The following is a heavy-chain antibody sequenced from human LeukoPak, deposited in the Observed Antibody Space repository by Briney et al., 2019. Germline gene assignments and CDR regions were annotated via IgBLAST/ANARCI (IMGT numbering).Heavy chain of an antibody. Sequence: SETLSLTCTVSGGSFRSGSYYWSWIRQPPGKGLEWIGYIYYSGSTNYNPSLRSRVTISVDTSNNQFSLKLSSVTAADTAVYYCARGYYGSGSFFDYWGQGTLVTVSS. V-gene: IGHV4-61*01. J-gene: IGHJ4*02. CDR2: IYYSGST. CDR1: GGSFRSGSYY. D-gene: IGHD3-10*01. CDR3: ARGYYGSGSFFDY.